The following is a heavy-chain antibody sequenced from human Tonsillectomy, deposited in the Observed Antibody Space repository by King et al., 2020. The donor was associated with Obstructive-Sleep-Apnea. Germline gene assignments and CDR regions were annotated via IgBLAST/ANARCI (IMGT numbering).Heavy chain of an antibody. CDR3: ARHIDSSGGNFDY. CDR2: IYSGGST. V-gene: IGHV3-53*04. D-gene: IGHD3-22*01. CDR1: GFTVSSNY. J-gene: IGHJ4*02. Sequence: VQLVESGGGLVQPGGSLRLSCAASGFTVSSNYMSWVRQAPGKGLEWVSVIYSGGSTYYADSVKGRFPISRHNSKNTLYLQMNSLRAEDTAVYYCARHIDSSGGNFDYWGQGTLVTVSS.